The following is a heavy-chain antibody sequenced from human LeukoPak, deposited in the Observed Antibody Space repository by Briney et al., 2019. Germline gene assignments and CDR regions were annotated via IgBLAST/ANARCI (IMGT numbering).Heavy chain of an antibody. CDR3: ARRTYYYYMDV. V-gene: IGHV4-4*09. J-gene: IGHJ6*03. CDR2: IYTSGST. CDR1: GGSISSYY. Sequence: PSETLSLTSTVSGGSISSYYWSWIRQPPGKGLEWIGYIYTSGSTNYNPSLKSRVTISADTSKNQFSLKLSSVTAADTAVYYCARRTYYYYMDVWGKGTTVIVSS.